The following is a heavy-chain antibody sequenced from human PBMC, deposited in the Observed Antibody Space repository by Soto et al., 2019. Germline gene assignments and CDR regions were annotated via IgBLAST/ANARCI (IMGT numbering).Heavy chain of an antibody. V-gene: IGHV1-18*01. CDR1: GYTFTSYG. J-gene: IGHJ3*02. CDR3: ARGGTITISYDAFDI. CDR2: ISAYNGNT. Sequence: AAVKVSCKASGYTFTSYGISWVLQAPGQGLEWMGWISAYNGNTNYAQKLQGRVTMTTDTSTSTAYMELSSLRSEDTAVYYCARGGTITISYDAFDIWGQGTMVTVSS. D-gene: IGHD3-3*01.